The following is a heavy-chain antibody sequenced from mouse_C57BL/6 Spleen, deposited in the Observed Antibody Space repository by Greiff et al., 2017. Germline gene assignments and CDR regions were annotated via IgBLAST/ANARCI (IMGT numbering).Heavy chain of an antibody. Sequence: VKLQESGAELVKPGASVKMSCKASGYTFTTYPLEWMKQNHGKSLEWIGNFHPYNDDTKYNEKFKGKATLTVEKSSSTVYLELSRLTSDDSAVYYCARGGYYPYYYAMDYWGQGTSVTVSS. D-gene: IGHD2-3*01. CDR1: GYTFTTYP. CDR3: ARGGYYPYYYAMDY. J-gene: IGHJ4*01. V-gene: IGHV1-47*01. CDR2: FHPYNDDT.